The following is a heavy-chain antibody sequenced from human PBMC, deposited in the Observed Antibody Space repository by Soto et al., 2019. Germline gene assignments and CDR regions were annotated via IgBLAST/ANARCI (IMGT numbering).Heavy chain of an antibody. D-gene: IGHD1-7*01. CDR1: GGTFSSYT. CDR2: IIPILGIA. Sequence: ASVKVSCKASGGTFSSYTISWVRQAPGQGLEWMGRIIPILGIANYAQKFQGRVTITADKSTSTAYMELSSLRSEDTAVYYCARSITGTPDAFDIWGQGTMVTVSS. J-gene: IGHJ3*02. V-gene: IGHV1-69*02. CDR3: ARSITGTPDAFDI.